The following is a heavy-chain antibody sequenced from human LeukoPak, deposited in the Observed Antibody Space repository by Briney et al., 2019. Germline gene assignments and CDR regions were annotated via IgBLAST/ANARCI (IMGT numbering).Heavy chain of an antibody. J-gene: IGHJ4*02. Sequence: GGSLRLSCAASGLTFSSHWMSWVCQAPGQGLEWVANISPDGDRENYVDSVKGRFSISRDNAKNSLFLQMHSLRAEDTAVYYCASKFPYCSGGSCALGGPGTLVTVSS. CDR3: ASKFPYCSGGSCAL. CDR2: ISPDGDRE. V-gene: IGHV3-7*01. D-gene: IGHD2-15*01. CDR1: GLTFSSHW.